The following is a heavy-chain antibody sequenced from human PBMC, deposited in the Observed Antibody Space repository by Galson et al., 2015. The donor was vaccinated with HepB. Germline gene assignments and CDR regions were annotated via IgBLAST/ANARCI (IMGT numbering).Heavy chain of an antibody. J-gene: IGHJ4*02. CDR2: IYYSGST. D-gene: IGHD2-8*01. Sequence: TLSLTCTVSGGSISSGGYYWSWIRQHPGKGLEWIGYIYYSGSTYYNPSLKSRVTISVDTSKNQFSLKLSSVTAADTAVYYCAGERGGYCTNGVCYSTDYWGQGTLVTVSS. V-gene: IGHV4-31*03. CDR1: GGSISSGGYY. CDR3: AGERGGYCTNGVCYSTDY.